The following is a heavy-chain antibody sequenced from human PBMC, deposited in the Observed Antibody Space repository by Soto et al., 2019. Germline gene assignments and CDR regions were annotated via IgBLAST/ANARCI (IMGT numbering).Heavy chain of an antibody. Sequence: QVQLQESGPGLVKPSQTLSLTCTVSGGSISSGGYYWSWIRQHPGKGLEWIGYIYYSGSTYYNPSLKSRVTISVDTSKNQFSLKLSSVTAADTAVYYCARTRDIWGSYRQYFDYWGQGTLVTVSS. CDR2: IYYSGST. D-gene: IGHD3-16*02. V-gene: IGHV4-31*03. CDR3: ARTRDIWGSYRQYFDY. CDR1: GGSISSGGYY. J-gene: IGHJ4*02.